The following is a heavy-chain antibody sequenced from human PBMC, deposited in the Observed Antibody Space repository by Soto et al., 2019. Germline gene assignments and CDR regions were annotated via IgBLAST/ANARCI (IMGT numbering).Heavy chain of an antibody. CDR2: IYWDDDK. V-gene: IGHV2-5*02. CDR3: IQSRCGGDCLQSYASYYYYGMDV. Sequence: QITLKESGPTLVKPTQTLTLTCTFSAFSLSTGGVGVGWIRQPPGKALEWLALIYWDDDKRYSPSLRSRLTITKDTSKNQGGLTMTNMDPMDTATYYCIQSRCGGDCLQSYASYYYYGMDVWGQGTTVTVSS. D-gene: IGHD2-21*02. CDR1: AFSLSTGGVG. J-gene: IGHJ6*02.